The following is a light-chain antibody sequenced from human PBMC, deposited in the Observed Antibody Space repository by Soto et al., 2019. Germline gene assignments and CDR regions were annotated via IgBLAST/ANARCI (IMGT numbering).Light chain of an antibody. Sequence: ELTKPPSVSVAPGQTARITCGGNNIGGKSVHWYQQKPGQAPVLVVYGDCDRPSGIPVRFSGSNSVNTATLTISRVAAREEADDHCQVRESGRGVFRKETQGTVL. CDR2: GDC. CDR3: QVRESGRGV. V-gene: IGLV3-21*02. J-gene: IGLJ1*01. CDR1: NIGGKS.